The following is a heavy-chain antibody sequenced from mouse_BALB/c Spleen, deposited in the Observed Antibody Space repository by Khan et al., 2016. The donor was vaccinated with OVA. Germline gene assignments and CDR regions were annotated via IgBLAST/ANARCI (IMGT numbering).Heavy chain of an antibody. Sequence: EVQLQQSGPEVMKPGASVKISCKASGYSFTSYYIHWVMQSHGKSLEWIGYIDPFSGTTTYNQNFKGKATLTVDKSSSTAYIHLRNLTFEDSAVYYCTRHGYVAWFSYWGQGTLVTVSA. CDR1: GYSFTSYY. CDR2: IDPFSGTT. J-gene: IGHJ3*01. CDR3: TRHGYVAWFSY. V-gene: IGHV1S135*01. D-gene: IGHD2-14*01.